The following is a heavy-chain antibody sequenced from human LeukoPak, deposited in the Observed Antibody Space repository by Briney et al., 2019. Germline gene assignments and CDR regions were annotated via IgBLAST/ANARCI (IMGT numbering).Heavy chain of an antibody. Sequence: PGRSLRLSCAASGFTFSSYSMNWVRQAPGKGLEWVSYISSSSSTIYYADSVKGRFTISRDNAKNSLYLQMNSLRAEDTAVYYCAREGMKYYYYYGMDVWGQGTTVTVSS. CDR3: AREGMKYYYYYGMDV. CDR1: GFTFSSYS. V-gene: IGHV3-48*01. J-gene: IGHJ6*02. CDR2: ISSSSSTI. D-gene: IGHD3-10*01.